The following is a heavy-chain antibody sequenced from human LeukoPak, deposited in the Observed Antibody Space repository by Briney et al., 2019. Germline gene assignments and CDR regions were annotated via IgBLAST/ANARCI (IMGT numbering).Heavy chain of an antibody. D-gene: IGHD6-25*01. CDR3: AKFFAPSGGGSGWPWVIDY. CDR1: GFTFNNYA. V-gene: IGHV3-23*01. J-gene: IGHJ4*02. Sequence: GGSLRLSCTASGFTFNNYAMTWVRQAPGNGLEWLSAISGSGGTTYSADSVKGRFSISRDNSQNTLFLQMYSLRVEDTAVYYCAKFFAPSGGGSGWPWVIDYWGQGTLVTVSS. CDR2: ISGSGGTT.